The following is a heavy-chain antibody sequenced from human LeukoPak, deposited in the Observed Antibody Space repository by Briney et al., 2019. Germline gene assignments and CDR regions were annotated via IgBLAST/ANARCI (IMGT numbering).Heavy chain of an antibody. CDR3: ARARGGSMYSSGWFDY. CDR1: GGSISSGSYY. CDR2: IYTSGST. D-gene: IGHD6-19*01. Sequence: SETLSLTCTVSGGSISSGSYYWSWIRQPAGKGLEWIGRIYTSGSTNYNPPLKSRVTISVDTSKNQFSLKLSSVTAADTAVYYCARARGGSMYSSGWFDYWGQGTLVTVSS. J-gene: IGHJ4*02. V-gene: IGHV4-61*02.